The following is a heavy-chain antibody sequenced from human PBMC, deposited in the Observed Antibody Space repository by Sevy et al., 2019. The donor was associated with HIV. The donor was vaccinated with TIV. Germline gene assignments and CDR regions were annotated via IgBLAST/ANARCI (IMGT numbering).Heavy chain of an antibody. Sequence: GGSLRLSCAASGFTFSSYGMHWVRQAPGKGLEWVAVISYDGSNKYYADSVKGRFTISRDNSKNTLYLQMNSLRAGDTAVYYCAKVEYNWNYGAFDIWGQGTMVTVSS. D-gene: IGHD1-7*01. CDR2: ISYDGSNK. CDR1: GFTFSSYG. J-gene: IGHJ3*02. CDR3: AKVEYNWNYGAFDI. V-gene: IGHV3-30*18.